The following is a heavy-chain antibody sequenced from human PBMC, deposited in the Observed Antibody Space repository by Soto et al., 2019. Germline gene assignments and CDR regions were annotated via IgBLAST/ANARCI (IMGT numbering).Heavy chain of an antibody. V-gene: IGHV3-53*03. J-gene: IGHJ6*02. CDR3: ARAEWGSSYTQYYYALDV. D-gene: IGHD6-13*01. Sequence: WGSLRLSCAASGFTVINNYMIFFRHPPFKWLEWVSLIYSGGSTYYADSVKGRFTLSRDNSKNTVYLQMNSLRAEDTAVYYCARAEWGSSYTQYYYALDVWGQGTTVTVSS. CDR1: GFTVINNY. CDR2: IYSGGST.